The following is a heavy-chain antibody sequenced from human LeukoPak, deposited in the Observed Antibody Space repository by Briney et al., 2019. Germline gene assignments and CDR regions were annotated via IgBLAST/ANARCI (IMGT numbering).Heavy chain of an antibody. CDR2: IYYSGST. CDR1: GGSISSSTYY. V-gene: IGHV4-39*01. D-gene: IGHD6-13*01. CDR3: ARPLSGSSSWHGDAFDI. J-gene: IGHJ3*02. Sequence: SETLSLTCTVSGGSISSSTYYWGWLRQPPGKGLEWIGSIYYSGSTYYNASLKSRATISADTSKNQFSLKLSSVTAADTAVYYCARPLSGSSSWHGDAFDIWGQGTMVTVSS.